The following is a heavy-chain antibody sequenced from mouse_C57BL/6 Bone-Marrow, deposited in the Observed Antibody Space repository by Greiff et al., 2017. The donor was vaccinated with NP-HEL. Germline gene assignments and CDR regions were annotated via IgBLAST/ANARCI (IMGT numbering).Heavy chain of an antibody. CDR3: TRGLRYYFDY. J-gene: IGHJ2*01. CDR1: GFNIKDDY. V-gene: IGHV14-4*01. CDR2: IVPENGDT. D-gene: IGHD2-4*01. Sequence: VQLQQSGAELVRPGASVKLSCTASGFNIKDDYMHWVKQRPEQGLECIGWIVPENGDTEYASKFQGKATITADTASNTAYLQLSSLTSEDTAVYYCTRGLRYYFDYWGQGTTLTVSS.